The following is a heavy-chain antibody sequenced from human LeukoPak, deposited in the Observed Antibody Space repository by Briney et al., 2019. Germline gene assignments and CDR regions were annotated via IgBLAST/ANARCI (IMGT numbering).Heavy chain of an antibody. D-gene: IGHD6-19*01. Sequence: ASVKVSCKASGYTFTSYGISWVRQAPGQGLEWRGWISAYNGNTNYAQKLQGRVTMTTDTSTSTAYMELRSLRSDDTAVYYCARDRKIAVAASFDYWGQGTLVTVSS. V-gene: IGHV1-18*01. CDR1: GYTFTSYG. CDR3: ARDRKIAVAASFDY. CDR2: ISAYNGNT. J-gene: IGHJ4*02.